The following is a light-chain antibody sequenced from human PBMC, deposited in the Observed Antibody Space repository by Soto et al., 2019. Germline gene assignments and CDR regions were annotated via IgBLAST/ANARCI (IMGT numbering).Light chain of an antibody. CDR3: QQYHNWPPIT. J-gene: IGKJ5*01. Sequence: EIVMTQSPDTLFVSLGEVATLSCRASQSVSSHLAWYQHKPGQAPRLLIYGASTRASGIPARFSGSGSETDFTLTVSSLQSEDSAVYYCQQYHNWPPITFGQGTRLEI. V-gene: IGKV3-15*01. CDR1: QSVSSH. CDR2: GAS.